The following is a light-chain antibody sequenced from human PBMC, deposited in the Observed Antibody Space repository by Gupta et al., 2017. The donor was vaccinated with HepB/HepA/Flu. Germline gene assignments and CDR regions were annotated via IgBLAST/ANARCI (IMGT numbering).Light chain of an antibody. CDR1: QSVRNSY. CDR2: GAS. V-gene: IGKV3-20*01. CDR3: QQDGSSPQT. Sequence: EIVLTQSPGTLSLSPGERATLSCRASQSVRNSYLAWYQQKPGQAPRLLIYGASSRATGIPDRFSGSGSGTDFTLIISRLEPEDFAVYYCQQDGSSPQTFGQGTKVEIK. J-gene: IGKJ1*01.